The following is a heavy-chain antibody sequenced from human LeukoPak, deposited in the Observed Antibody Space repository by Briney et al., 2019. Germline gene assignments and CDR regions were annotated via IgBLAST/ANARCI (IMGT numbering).Heavy chain of an antibody. J-gene: IGHJ4*02. CDR2: IYYTGNT. D-gene: IGHD3/OR15-3a*01. CDR1: GVSISSSNSY. Sequence: PSETLSLTCTVSGVSISSSNSYWGWIRQPPGKGLEWIGSIYYTGNTYYNASLKSQVSISIDTSKNQFSLRLTSVTAADTAVYYCARQTGSGLFILPGGQGTLVTVSS. CDR3: ARQTGSGLFILP. V-gene: IGHV4-39*01.